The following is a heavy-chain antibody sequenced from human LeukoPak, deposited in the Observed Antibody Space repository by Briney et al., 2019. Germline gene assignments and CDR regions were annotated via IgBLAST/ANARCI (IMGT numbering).Heavy chain of an antibody. CDR2: LSKSGNT. D-gene: IGHD3-9*01. V-gene: IGHV4-59*01. CDR1: GGSISSYY. J-gene: IGHJ3*02. CDR3: ARARYVNSFYAFDI. Sequence: SETLSLTCTCSGGSISSYYWSWIRLPPGKELEWIGYLSKSGNTNYIPSLKSRVTIFGDTSKNQFFLKLSSVAAADTAVYYCARARYVNSFYAFDIWGQGTLVTVSS.